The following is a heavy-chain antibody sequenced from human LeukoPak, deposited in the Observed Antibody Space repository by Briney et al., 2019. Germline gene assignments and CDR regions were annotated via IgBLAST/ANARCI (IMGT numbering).Heavy chain of an antibody. Sequence: GGSLRLSCAASGFTFSSYAMSWVRQAPGKGLEWVSAISGSGGSTYYADSVKGRFTISRDNSKNTLYLQMNSLRAEDTAVYYCAKVSERVVAARTNYFDYWGQGTPVTVSS. CDR2: ISGSGGST. CDR3: AKVSERVVAARTNYFDY. J-gene: IGHJ4*02. CDR1: GFTFSSYA. V-gene: IGHV3-23*01. D-gene: IGHD2-15*01.